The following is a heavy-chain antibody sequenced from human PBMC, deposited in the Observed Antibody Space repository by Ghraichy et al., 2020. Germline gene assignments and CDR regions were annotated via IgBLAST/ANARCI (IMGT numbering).Heavy chain of an antibody. Sequence: GGSLRLSCAASGFNSGTFAMSWVRQAPGKGLELVSGISSSGLRTYYADSVKGRFTISRDSSKNTLFLQMNGLRAGDTALHYCAKQKGLLRENYAFDYWGPGTLVTVSS. CDR2: ISSSGLRT. J-gene: IGHJ4*02. CDR3: AKQKGLLRENYAFDY. D-gene: IGHD1-7*01. CDR1: GFNSGTFA. V-gene: IGHV3-23*01.